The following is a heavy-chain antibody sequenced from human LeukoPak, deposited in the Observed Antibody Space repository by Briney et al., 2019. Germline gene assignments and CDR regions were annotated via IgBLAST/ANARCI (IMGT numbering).Heavy chain of an antibody. V-gene: IGHV3-23*01. J-gene: IGHJ4*02. CDR3: AKGRTVTTIIVARDFDY. D-gene: IGHD3-22*01. CDR2: ISGSGGST. CDR1: GFTFSSYA. Sequence: PGGSLRLSCAASGFTFSSYAMCWVRQAPGKGLEWVSAISGSGGSTYYADSVKGRFTISRDNSKNTLYLQMNSLRAEDTAVYYCAKGRTVTTIIVARDFDYRGQGTLVTVSS.